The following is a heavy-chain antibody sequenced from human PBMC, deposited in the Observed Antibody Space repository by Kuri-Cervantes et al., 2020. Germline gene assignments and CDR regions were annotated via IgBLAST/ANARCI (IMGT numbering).Heavy chain of an antibody. D-gene: IGHD3-9*01. J-gene: IGHJ6*02. CDR3: ARDHRTYYDILTGYYPPTYYYGMDV. CDR2: IWYDGSNK. Sequence: GGSLRLSCAASGFTFSNHGMHWVRQAPGKGLEWVAVIWYDGSNKYYTDSVKGRFTISRDNSKNTLYLQMNSLRAEDTAVYYCARDHRTYYDILTGYYPPTYYYGMDVWGQGTTVTVSS. CDR1: GFTFSNHG. V-gene: IGHV3-33*01.